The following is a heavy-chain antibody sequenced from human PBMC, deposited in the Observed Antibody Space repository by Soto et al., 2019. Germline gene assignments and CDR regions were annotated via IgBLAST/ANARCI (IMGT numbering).Heavy chain of an antibody. CDR1: GFTFSSYG. J-gene: IGHJ6*02. D-gene: IGHD3-3*01. Sequence: SLRLSCAASGFTFSSYGMHWVRQAPGKGLEWVAVIWYDGSNKYYADSVKGRFTISRDNSKNTLYLQMNSLRAEDTAVYYCARESERFWSGHYHYYYYGMDVWGHGTTVT. CDR3: ARESERFWSGHYHYYYYGMDV. CDR2: IWYDGSNK. V-gene: IGHV3-33*01.